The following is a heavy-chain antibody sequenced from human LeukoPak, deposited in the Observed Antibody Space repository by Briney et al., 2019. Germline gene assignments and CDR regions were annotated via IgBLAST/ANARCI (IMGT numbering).Heavy chain of an antibody. CDR2: ISYDGSNK. J-gene: IGHJ3*02. CDR3: ARDRGSYYYSDAFDI. D-gene: IGHD1-26*01. CDR1: GFTFSSYA. Sequence: GGSLRLSCAASGFTFSSYAMHWVRQAPGKGLEWVAVISYDGSNKYYADSVKGRFTISRDNSKNTLYLQMNSLRAEDTAVYYCARDRGSYYYSDAFDIWGQGTMVTVSS. V-gene: IGHV3-30-3*01.